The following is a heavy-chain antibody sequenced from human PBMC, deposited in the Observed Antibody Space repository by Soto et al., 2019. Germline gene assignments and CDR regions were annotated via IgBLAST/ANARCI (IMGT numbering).Heavy chain of an antibody. CDR3: ARVWSPTFYGMDV. Sequence: GASVKVSCKASGYSFTGYYIHWVRQAPGHGLEWMGWINPSGGSTSYAQKFQGRVTMTRDTSTSTVYMELSSLRSEDTAVYYCARVWSPTFYGMDVWGQGTTVTVSS. CDR1: GYSFTGYY. D-gene: IGHD2-8*02. V-gene: IGHV1-46*01. CDR2: INPSGGST. J-gene: IGHJ6*02.